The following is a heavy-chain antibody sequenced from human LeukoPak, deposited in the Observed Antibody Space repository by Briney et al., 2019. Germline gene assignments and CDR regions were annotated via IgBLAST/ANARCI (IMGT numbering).Heavy chain of an antibody. D-gene: IGHD2-21*01. V-gene: IGHV1-2*02. J-gene: IGHJ4*02. Sequence: GASVKVSCKASGYTFTDYYIHWVRQAPRQGLEWMGWINPNSDYTFYAQKFQGRVTLTRDTSISTVYMELTTLTSDDTALYYCAVAPGDYWGQGTLVSVSS. CDR3: AVAPGDY. CDR2: INPNSDYT. CDR1: GYTFTDYY.